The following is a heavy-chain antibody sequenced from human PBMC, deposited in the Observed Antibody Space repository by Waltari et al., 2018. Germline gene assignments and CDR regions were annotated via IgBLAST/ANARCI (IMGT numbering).Heavy chain of an antibody. CDR3: ARDGLTIAVDNAFDI. V-gene: IGHV1-69*13. Sequence: QVQLVQSGAEVKKPGASVKVSCKASGYTFTSYGISWVRQAPGQGLEWMGGIIPIFGTANYAQKFQGRVTITADESTSTAYMELSSLRSEDTAVYYCARDGLTIAVDNAFDIWGQGTMVTVSS. CDR1: GYTFTSYG. CDR2: IIPIFGTA. D-gene: IGHD6-19*01. J-gene: IGHJ3*02.